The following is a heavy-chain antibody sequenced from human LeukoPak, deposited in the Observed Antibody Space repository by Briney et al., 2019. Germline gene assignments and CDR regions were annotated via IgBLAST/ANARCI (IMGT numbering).Heavy chain of an antibody. Sequence: ASVKVSCKASGYTFTSYDINWVRQATGQGLEWMGWMNPNSGNTGYAQKFQGRVTMTRNTSISTAYMELSSLRSEDTAAYYCATTMVRGVIRSYYYGMDVWGQGTTVTVSS. V-gene: IGHV1-8*01. CDR1: GYTFTSYD. CDR2: MNPNSGNT. J-gene: IGHJ6*02. D-gene: IGHD3-10*01. CDR3: ATTMVRGVIRSYYYGMDV.